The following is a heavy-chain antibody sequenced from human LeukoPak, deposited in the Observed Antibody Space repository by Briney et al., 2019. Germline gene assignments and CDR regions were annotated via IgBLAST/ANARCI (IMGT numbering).Heavy chain of an antibody. Sequence: PGGSLRLSCAASGLSFSTFAMSWVRQGPARGLEGVSSIRGNGGTFYADSVRGRFTLSSDSFRNTVYLQLNNLRVEDTAIYYCARASWVSSTDAVRWGQGTLVTVSS. J-gene: IGHJ4*02. D-gene: IGHD3-16*01. CDR2: IRGNGGT. V-gene: IGHV3-23*01. CDR1: GLSFSTFA. CDR3: ARASWVSSTDAVR.